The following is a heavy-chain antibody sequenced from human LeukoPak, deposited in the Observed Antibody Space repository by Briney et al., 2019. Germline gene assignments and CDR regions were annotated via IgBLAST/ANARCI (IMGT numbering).Heavy chain of an antibody. CDR1: GGSFSGYY. Sequence: PSETLSLTCAVYGGSFSGYYWSWIRQPPGKGLEWIGEINHSGSTNYNPSLKSRVTISADTSKNQFSLKLSSVTAADTAVYYCASSRAFYHFDYWGQGTPVTVSS. J-gene: IGHJ4*02. V-gene: IGHV4-34*01. CDR3: ASSRAFYHFDY. D-gene: IGHD2/OR15-2a*01. CDR2: INHSGST.